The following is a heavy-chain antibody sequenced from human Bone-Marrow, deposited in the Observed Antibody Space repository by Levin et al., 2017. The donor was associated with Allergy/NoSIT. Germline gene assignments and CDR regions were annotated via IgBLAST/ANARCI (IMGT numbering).Heavy chain of an antibody. J-gene: IGHJ4*02. CDR3: ARDLGELLEVFDY. CDR2: INPNSGGT. D-gene: IGHD1-26*01. Sequence: GESLKISCKASGYTFTGYYMHWVRQAPGQGLEWMGWINPNSGGTNYAQKFQGRVTMTRDTSISTAYMELSRLRSDDTAVYYCARDLGELLEVFDYWGQGTLVTVSS. V-gene: IGHV1-2*02. CDR1: GYTFTGYY.